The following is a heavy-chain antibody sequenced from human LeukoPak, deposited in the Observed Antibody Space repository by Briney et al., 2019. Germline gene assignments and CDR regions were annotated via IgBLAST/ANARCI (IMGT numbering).Heavy chain of an antibody. CDR1: GGSISSYY. D-gene: IGHD3-22*01. Sequence: SETLSVNCTDAGGSISSYYWSGIRQPPRKGLQWIGHIYYSGSTNYNPSLKSRVTISVYTSKNQFSLKLSSVTAADTAVYYCARAPDYYDSSGYYSPHWYFDLWGRGTLVTVSS. V-gene: IGHV4-59*08. CDR2: IYYSGST. J-gene: IGHJ2*01. CDR3: ARAPDYYDSSGYYSPHWYFDL.